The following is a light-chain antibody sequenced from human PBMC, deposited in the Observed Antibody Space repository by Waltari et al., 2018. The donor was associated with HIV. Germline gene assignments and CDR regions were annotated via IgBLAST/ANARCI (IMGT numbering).Light chain of an antibody. V-gene: IGLV1-47*02. Sequence: QSVLGQESSASGTAGQRVVISCSGTSANIGKNYVHWYQPFAGATPRLIIYNNGQRPSGVPDRFSGSKSGVSASLVISGLQSGDEATYYCATWDANQWVFGGGTKVSVL. CDR1: SANIGKNY. J-gene: IGLJ3*02. CDR2: NNG. CDR3: ATWDANQWV.